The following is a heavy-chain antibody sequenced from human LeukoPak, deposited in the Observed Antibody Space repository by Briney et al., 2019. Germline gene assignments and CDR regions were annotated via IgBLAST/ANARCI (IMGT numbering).Heavy chain of an antibody. CDR1: GFTFSNYW. V-gene: IGHV3-74*01. D-gene: IGHD1-1*01. J-gene: IGHJ4*02. CDR3: AKEKYNFGYFEY. Sequence: GGSLRLSCAASGFTFSNYWMHWVRQTPGKGLVWVSRINNDGSTTSYADSVKGRFTISRDNSKNTLYLQMSSLTVEDTAIYYCAKEKYNFGYFEYWGQGILVTVSS. CDR2: INNDGSTT.